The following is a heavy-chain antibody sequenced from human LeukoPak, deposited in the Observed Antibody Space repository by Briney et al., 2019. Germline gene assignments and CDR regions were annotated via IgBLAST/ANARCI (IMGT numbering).Heavy chain of an antibody. D-gene: IGHD1-26*01. CDR2: IDHSGNT. V-gene: IGHV4-34*01. CDR1: GFTFSSYW. CDR3: ARQGSISAFDL. J-gene: IGHJ4*02. Sequence: PGGSLRLSCAASGFTFSSYWMHWIRQPPGKGLEWIGEIDHSGNTKYNPSLKSQVTISVDRSKNQFSLNLRSLSAADTAVYFCARQGSISAFDLWGRGTLVTVSS.